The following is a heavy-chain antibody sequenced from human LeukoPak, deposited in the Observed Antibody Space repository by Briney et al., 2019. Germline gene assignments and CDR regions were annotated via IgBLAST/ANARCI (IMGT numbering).Heavy chain of an antibody. D-gene: IGHD3-22*01. CDR3: VRGSDYYDSSGATY. CDR1: GYTFTGYY. V-gene: IGHV7-4-1*02. J-gene: IGHJ4*02. Sequence: GASVKVSCKASGYTFTGYYMHWVRQAPGQGLEWMGWINTNTGNPTYAQGFTGRFVFSLDTSVSTAYLQISSLKAEDTAVYYCVRGSDYYDSSGATYWGQGTLVTVSS. CDR2: INTNTGNP.